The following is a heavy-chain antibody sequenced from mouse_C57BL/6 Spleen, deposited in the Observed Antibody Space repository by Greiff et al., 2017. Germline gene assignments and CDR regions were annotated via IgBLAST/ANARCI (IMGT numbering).Heavy chain of an antibody. CDR1: GYAFSSSW. J-gene: IGHJ2*01. CDR2: IYPGDGDT. Sequence: QVQLQQSGPELVKPGASVKISCKASGYAFSSSWMNWVKQRPGKGLEWIGRIYPGDGDTNYNGKFEGKATLTADKSSSTAYMQLSSLTSEDSAVYFCARGGGSYYFDYWGQGTTLTVSS. D-gene: IGHD1-1*02. V-gene: IGHV1-82*01. CDR3: ARGGGSYYFDY.